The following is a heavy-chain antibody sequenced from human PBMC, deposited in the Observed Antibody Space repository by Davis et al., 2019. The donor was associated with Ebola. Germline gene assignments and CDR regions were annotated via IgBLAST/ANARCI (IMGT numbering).Heavy chain of an antibody. J-gene: IGHJ4*02. Sequence: GESLKISCKGSGYSFTSYWIGWVRQMPGKGLEWMGIIYPGDSDTRYSPSFQGQVTISADKSISTAYLQWSSLKASDTAMYYCARGAGPKNSRYCTGGVCYRELNYFDYWGQGTLVTVSS. D-gene: IGHD2-8*02. V-gene: IGHV5-51*01. CDR1: GYSFTSYW. CDR2: IYPGDSDT. CDR3: ARGAGPKNSRYCTGGVCYRELNYFDY.